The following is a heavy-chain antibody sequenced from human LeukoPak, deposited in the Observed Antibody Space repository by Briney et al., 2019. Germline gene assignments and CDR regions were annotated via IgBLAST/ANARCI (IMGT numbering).Heavy chain of an antibody. J-gene: IGHJ4*02. Sequence: SVKVSCKASGGTFSSYTISWVRQAPGQGLEWMGRIIPILGIANYAQKFQGRVTITADKSTSTAYMELSSLRSEDTAVYYCARDLSSTPYWELDYWGQGTLVTVSS. CDR1: GGTFSSYT. D-gene: IGHD1-26*01. CDR2: IIPILGIA. CDR3: ARDLSSTPYWELDY. V-gene: IGHV1-69*04.